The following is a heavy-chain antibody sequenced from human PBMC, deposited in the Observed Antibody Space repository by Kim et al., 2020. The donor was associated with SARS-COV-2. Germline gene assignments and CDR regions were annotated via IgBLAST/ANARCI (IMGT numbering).Heavy chain of an antibody. CDR3: ARPQLRRITIFGVVEKGHWLDL. CDR2: IYYSGST. CDR1: GGSISSSSYY. D-gene: IGHD3-3*01. Sequence: SETLSLTCTVSGGSISSSSYYWGWIRQPPGKGLEWIGSIYYSGSTYYNPSLKSRVTISVDTSKNQFSLKLSSVTAADTAVYYCARPQLRRITIFGVVEKGHWLDLWGQGTPVTVSS. J-gene: IGHJ5*02. V-gene: IGHV4-39*01.